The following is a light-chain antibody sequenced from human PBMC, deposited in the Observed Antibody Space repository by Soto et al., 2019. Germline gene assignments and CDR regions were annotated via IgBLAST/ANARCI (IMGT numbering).Light chain of an antibody. V-gene: IGKV3-15*01. CDR3: QQYNNWPRT. Sequence: EIVMTQSPATLSLSPGERATLSCRASQDISSNLAWYQHKRGQPPRLLIYGTSTRATGVPARFSGSGSGTEFSLTITSLQSEDFVVYYCQQYNNWPRTFGQGTKVEI. CDR2: GTS. CDR1: QDISSN. J-gene: IGKJ1*01.